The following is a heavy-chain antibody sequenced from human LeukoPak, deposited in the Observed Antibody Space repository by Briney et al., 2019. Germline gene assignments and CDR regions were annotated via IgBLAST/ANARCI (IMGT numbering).Heavy chain of an antibody. CDR1: GFTFSGYA. CDR2: ISYDGSNE. J-gene: IGHJ4*02. D-gene: IGHD3-10*01. V-gene: IGHV3-30-3*01. Sequence: GGSLRLSCAASGFTFSGYAMHWVRQAPGRGLEWVAVISYDGSNEYYADSVKGRFTISRDNSKNTLYLQMNSLSVEDTAVYYCARVGYYASGPFSYFDYWGQGTLVTVSS. CDR3: ARVGYYASGPFSYFDY.